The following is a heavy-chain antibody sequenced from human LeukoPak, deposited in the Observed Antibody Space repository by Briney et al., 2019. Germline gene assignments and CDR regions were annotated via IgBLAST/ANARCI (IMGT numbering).Heavy chain of an antibody. CDR2: IYYSGST. V-gene: IGHV4-59*01. CDR1: GGSISSYY. CDR3: ARVNSGWDDAFDI. J-gene: IGHJ3*02. D-gene: IGHD6-19*01. Sequence: LETLSLTCTVSGGSISSYYWSWIRQPPGKGLEWIGYIYYSGSTNYNPSLKSRVTISVDTSKNQFSLKLSSVTAADTAVYYCARVNSGWDDAFDIWGQGTMVTVSS.